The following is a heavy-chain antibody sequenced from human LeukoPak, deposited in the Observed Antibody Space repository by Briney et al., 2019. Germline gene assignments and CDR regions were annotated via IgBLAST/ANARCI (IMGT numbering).Heavy chain of an antibody. CDR3: ARARGTAVTTLYYYYGMDV. V-gene: IGHV3-74*01. CDR1: GFTFSSYW. J-gene: IGHJ6*02. D-gene: IGHD4-17*01. Sequence: GGSLRLSCAASGFTFSSYWMHWVRQAPGKGLVWVSRINSDGSSTSYADSVKGRFTISRDNAKNTLYLQMNSLRAEDTAVYYCARARGTAVTTLYYYYGMDVWGQGTTVTVSS. CDR2: INSDGSST.